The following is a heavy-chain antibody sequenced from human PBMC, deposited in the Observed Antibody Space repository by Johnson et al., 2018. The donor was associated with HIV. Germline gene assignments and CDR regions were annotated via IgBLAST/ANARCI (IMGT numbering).Heavy chain of an antibody. CDR3: ARDVAYCGGDCYSNACDI. CDR2: ISSSGNTI. D-gene: IGHD2-21*01. Sequence: QVQLVESGGGVVKPGGSLRLSCAASGFTFSDYYMSWIRQAPGKGLEWVSYISSSGNTIYYADSVKGRFTISRDNTKNSLYLQMSSLRDEDTAVYYCARDVAYCGGDCYSNACDIWGQGTMVTVSS. CDR1: GFTFSDYY. V-gene: IGHV3-11*04. J-gene: IGHJ3*02.